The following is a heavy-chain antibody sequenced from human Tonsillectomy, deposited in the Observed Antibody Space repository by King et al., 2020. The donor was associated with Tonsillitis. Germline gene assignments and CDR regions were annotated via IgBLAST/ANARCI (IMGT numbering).Heavy chain of an antibody. CDR1: GYTFAGFY. D-gene: IGHD2-15*01. CDR2: IDPNSGYT. V-gene: IGHV1-2*02. J-gene: IGHJ4*02. Sequence: QLVQSEAEVKEPGASVKVSCKASGYTFAGFYLHWVRQAPGQGLEWMGWIDPNSGYTKYSQNFQGRVTMTRDTSVSTAYMELSSLRSDDTAVYYCAKDEGAHYCSGGSCDSDYWGQGTLVTVSS. CDR3: AKDEGAHYCSGGSCDSDY.